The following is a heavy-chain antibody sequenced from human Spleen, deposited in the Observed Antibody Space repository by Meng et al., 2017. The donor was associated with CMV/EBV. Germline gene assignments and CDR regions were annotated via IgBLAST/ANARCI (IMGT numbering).Heavy chain of an antibody. J-gene: IGHJ6*02. Sequence: GESLKISCAASGFSFSGYWMSWVRQAPGKGLEWVANIKQDGSETYYVDSVKGRFTISRDNAKNSLYLQMNSLSAEDTALYYCARAPRPAGMDVWGQGTTVTVSS. CDR3: ARAPRPAGMDV. CDR2: IKQDGSET. V-gene: IGHV3-7*03. CDR1: GFSFSGYW.